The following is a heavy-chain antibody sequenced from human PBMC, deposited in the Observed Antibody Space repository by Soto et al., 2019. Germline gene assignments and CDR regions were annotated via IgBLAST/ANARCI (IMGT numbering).Heavy chain of an antibody. V-gene: IGHV4-31*11. CDR1: GESFWVYD. Sequence: PSGTLALTCAVYGESFWVYDGGGIRKQPGKGLAGIGYIYYSGSTYYNPSLKSRVTISVDTSKNQFSLKLSSVTAADTAVYYCARGLLDLAAAGTSWFDPWGQGTLVTVSS. J-gene: IGHJ5*02. D-gene: IGHD6-13*01. CDR2: IYYSGST. CDR3: ARGLLDLAAAGTSWFDP.